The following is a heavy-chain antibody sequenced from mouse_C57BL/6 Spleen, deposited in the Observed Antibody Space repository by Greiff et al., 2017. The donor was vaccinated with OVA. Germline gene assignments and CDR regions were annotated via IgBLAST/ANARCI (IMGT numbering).Heavy chain of an antibody. D-gene: IGHD1-1*01. CDR1: GFNIKNTY. CDR2: IDPANGNT. V-gene: IGHV14-3*01. J-gene: IGHJ4*01. CDR3: ARGLYYGSSYDAMDY. Sequence: EVQLQQSVAELVRPGASVKLSCTASGFNIKNTYMHWVKQRPEQGLEWIGRIDPANGNTKYAPTFQGKATIPADTSSNTAYLQLSSLTSEDTAIYYCARGLYYGSSYDAMDYWGQGTSVTVSS.